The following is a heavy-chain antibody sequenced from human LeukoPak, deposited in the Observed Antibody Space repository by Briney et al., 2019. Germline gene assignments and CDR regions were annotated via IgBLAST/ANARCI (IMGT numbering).Heavy chain of an antibody. V-gene: IGHV2-5*01. J-gene: IGHJ5*02. D-gene: IGHD2-21*01. CDR2: IYWNDDK. CDR1: GFSLSTSGVG. Sequence: SGPTLVKPTQTLTLTCTFSGFSLSTSGVGVGWIRQPPGKALEWLALIYWNDDKRYSPSLKSRLTITKDTSKNQVVLTMTNMDPVDTATYYCAHRKLVPTYVAIEDDNWFDPWGQGTLVTVSS. CDR3: AHRKLVPTYVAIEDDNWFDP.